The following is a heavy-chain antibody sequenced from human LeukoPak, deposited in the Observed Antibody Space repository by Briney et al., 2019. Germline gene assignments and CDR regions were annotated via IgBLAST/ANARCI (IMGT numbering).Heavy chain of an antibody. CDR3: ARGASPYYYYGKDV. CDR1: GFTFGKYW. D-gene: IGHD1-26*01. CDR2: IKQDGSEK. V-gene: IGHV3-7*03. J-gene: IGHJ6*02. Sequence: GGSLRLSCVASGFTFGKYWMSWVRQAPGKGLEWVANIKQDGSEKYYVDSVKGRFTISRDNAKNSLYLQMNSLRAEDTAVYYCARGASPYYYYGKDVWGQGTTVTVSS.